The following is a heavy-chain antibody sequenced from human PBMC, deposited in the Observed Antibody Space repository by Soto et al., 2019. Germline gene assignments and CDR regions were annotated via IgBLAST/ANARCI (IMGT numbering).Heavy chain of an antibody. CDR2: ISWNSGSI. V-gene: IGHV3-9*01. J-gene: IGHJ4*02. CDR1: GFTFDDYA. D-gene: IGHD3-10*01. CDR3: AKEEPEVVLLWFGETIPFDY. Sequence: EVQLVESGGGLVQPGRSLRLSCAASGFTFDDYAMHWVRQAPGKGLEWVSGISWNSGSIGYADSVKGRFTISRDNAKNSLYLQMNSLRAEDTALYYCAKEEPEVVLLWFGETIPFDYWGQGTLVTVSS.